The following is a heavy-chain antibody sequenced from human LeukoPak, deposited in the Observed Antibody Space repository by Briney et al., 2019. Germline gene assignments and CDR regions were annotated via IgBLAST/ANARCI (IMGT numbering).Heavy chain of an antibody. Sequence: SQTLSLTCTVSGGSISSGGYYWSWIRQHPGKGLEWIGYIYYSGSTYYNPSLKSRVTISVDTSKNQFSLKLSSVTAADTAVYYCARAPRSYDSSGYYDYWGQGTLVTVSS. D-gene: IGHD3-22*01. CDR3: ARAPRSYDSSGYYDY. V-gene: IGHV4-31*03. CDR2: IYYSGST. CDR1: GGSISSGGYY. J-gene: IGHJ4*02.